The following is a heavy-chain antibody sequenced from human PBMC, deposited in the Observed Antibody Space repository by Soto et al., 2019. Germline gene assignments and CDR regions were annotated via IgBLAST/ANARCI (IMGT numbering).Heavy chain of an antibody. Sequence: PGGSLRLSCAASGFTFSSYAMHWVRQAPGKGLEWVAVISYDGSNKYYADSVKGRFTISRDNSKNTLYLQMNSLRAEDTAVYYCAIDGKLEPQKLHLGVGAFDIWGQGTMVTVSS. D-gene: IGHD1-1*01. J-gene: IGHJ3*02. CDR2: ISYDGSNK. CDR1: GFTFSSYA. CDR3: AIDGKLEPQKLHLGVGAFDI. V-gene: IGHV3-30-3*01.